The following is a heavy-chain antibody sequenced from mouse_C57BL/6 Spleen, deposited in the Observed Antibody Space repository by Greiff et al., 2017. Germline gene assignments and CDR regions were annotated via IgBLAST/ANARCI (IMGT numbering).Heavy chain of an antibody. D-gene: IGHD2-3*01. V-gene: IGHV1-64*01. Sequence: QVQLQQPGAELVKPGASVKLSCKASGYTFTSYWMHWVKQRPGQGLEWIGMIHPNSGSTNYNEKFKSKATLTVDKSSSTAYMQLSSLTSEDSAVYYCAREGELDGTLFDYWGQGTTLTVSS. J-gene: IGHJ2*01. CDR3: AREGELDGTLFDY. CDR1: GYTFTSYW. CDR2: IHPNSGST.